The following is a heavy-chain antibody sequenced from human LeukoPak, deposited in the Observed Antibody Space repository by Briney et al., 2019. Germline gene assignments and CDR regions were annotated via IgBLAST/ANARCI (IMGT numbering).Heavy chain of an antibody. CDR2: VSAYNGNT. CDR1: GYTFTSYG. CDR3: ARDLSREPKTGSGSNRFDP. D-gene: IGHD1-26*01. J-gene: IGHJ5*02. V-gene: IGHV1-18*01. Sequence: ASVKVSCKASGYTFTSYGISWVRQAPGQGLEWMGWVSAYNGNTNYAQKLQGRVTMTTDTSTSTAYMELRSLRSDDTAVYYCARDLSREPKTGSGSNRFDPWGQGTLVTVSS.